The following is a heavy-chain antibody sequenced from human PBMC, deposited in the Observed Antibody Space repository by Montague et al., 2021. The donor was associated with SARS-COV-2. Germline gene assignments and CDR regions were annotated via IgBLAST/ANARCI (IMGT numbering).Heavy chain of an antibody. Sequence: SLRLSCPASGFSFSSYEMNWVRQAPGKGLEWVSYISSSGSTTYYADSVKGRFTISRDNAKNSLYLQMNSLRAEDTAIYYCARGGYSSGWYGDYWGQGTLVTVSP. J-gene: IGHJ4*02. CDR3: ARGGYSSGWYGDY. CDR1: GFSFSSYE. V-gene: IGHV3-48*03. D-gene: IGHD6-19*01. CDR2: ISSSGSTT.